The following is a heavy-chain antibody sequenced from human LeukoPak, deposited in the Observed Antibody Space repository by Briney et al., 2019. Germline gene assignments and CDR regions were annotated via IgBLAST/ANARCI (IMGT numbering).Heavy chain of an antibody. CDR3: ARYGDYTRDAFDI. Sequence: SETLSLTCTVSGGSISSYYWSWIRQPPGKGLEWIGYIYYSGSTNYNPSLKSRVTISVDTSKNQFSLELSSVTAADTAVYYCARYGDYTRDAFDIWGQGTMVTVSS. V-gene: IGHV4-59*01. CDR2: IYYSGST. D-gene: IGHD4-17*01. J-gene: IGHJ3*02. CDR1: GGSISSYY.